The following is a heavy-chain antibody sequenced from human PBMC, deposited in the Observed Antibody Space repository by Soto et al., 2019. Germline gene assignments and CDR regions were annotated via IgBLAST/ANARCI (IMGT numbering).Heavy chain of an antibody. CDR3: AYGADGPLYFQH. CDR1: GFTFSLYW. D-gene: IGHD4-17*01. J-gene: IGHJ1*01. CDR2: TKQDESEK. V-gene: IGHV3-7*01. Sequence: GVSLRLSCVASGFTFSLYWMTWVRQAPGKGLEWVANTKQDESEKYYVDSVKGRFTISRDNAKNSLFLQMNSLRVEDSAVYYCAYGADGPLYFQHWGQGALVTVSS.